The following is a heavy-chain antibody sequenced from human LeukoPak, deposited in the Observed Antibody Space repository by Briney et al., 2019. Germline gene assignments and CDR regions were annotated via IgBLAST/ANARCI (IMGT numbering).Heavy chain of an antibody. Sequence: PGGSLRLSCAASGFTFSSYAMSWVRPAPGKGREWVSAISGSGGSTYYADSVKGRFTISRDNSKNTLYLQMNSLRAEDTAVYYCAMSSYSSGWYLDYWGQGTLVTVSS. V-gene: IGHV3-23*01. J-gene: IGHJ4*02. CDR1: GFTFSSYA. CDR2: ISGSGGST. D-gene: IGHD6-19*01. CDR3: AMSSYSSGWYLDY.